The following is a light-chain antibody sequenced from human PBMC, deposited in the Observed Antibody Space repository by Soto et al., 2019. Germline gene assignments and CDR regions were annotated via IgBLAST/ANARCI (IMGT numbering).Light chain of an antibody. CDR2: GNS. CDR3: QSYDSSLSGYVL. V-gene: IGLV1-40*01. Sequence: QSVLTQPPSVSGAPGQRVTISCTGSSSNIGAGYDVHWYQQLPGTAPKLLSYGNSNRPSGVPDRFSVSKSGTSASLAITGLQAEDEADYYCQSYDSSLSGYVLFVGGTKVTVL. CDR1: SSNIGAGYD. J-gene: IGLJ2*01.